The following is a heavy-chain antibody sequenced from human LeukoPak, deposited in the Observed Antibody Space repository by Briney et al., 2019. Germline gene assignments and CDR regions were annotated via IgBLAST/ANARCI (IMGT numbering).Heavy chain of an antibody. CDR3: ARSDTAMVMRY. J-gene: IGHJ4*02. Sequence: ASVKVSCKASGYTFTGYYMHWVRQAPGQGLEWMGWINPNSGGTNYAQKFQGWVAMTRDTSISTAYMELSRLRSDDTAVYYCARSDTAMVMRYWGQGTLVTASS. D-gene: IGHD5-18*01. CDR2: INPNSGGT. V-gene: IGHV1-2*04. CDR1: GYTFTGYY.